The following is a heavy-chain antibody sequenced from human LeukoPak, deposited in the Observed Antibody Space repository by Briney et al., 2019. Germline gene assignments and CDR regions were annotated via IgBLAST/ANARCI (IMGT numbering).Heavy chain of an antibody. CDR1: GYTFTDYY. J-gene: IGHJ4*02. CDR2: VDPEDGET. D-gene: IGHD6-13*01. CDR3: ATILGIAAAEVPY. Sequence: ASVKVSCKASGYTFTDYYMHWVQQAPGKGLEWMGLVDPEDGETIYAEKFQGRVTITADTSTGTAYMELSSLRSEDTAVYYCATILGIAAAEVPYWGQGTLVTVSS. V-gene: IGHV1-69-2*01.